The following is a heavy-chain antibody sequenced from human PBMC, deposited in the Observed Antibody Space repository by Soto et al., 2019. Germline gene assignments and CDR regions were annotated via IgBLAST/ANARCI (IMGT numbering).Heavy chain of an antibody. D-gene: IGHD1-1*01. V-gene: IGHV1-18*01. Sequence: QVHLVQSGAEVKKPGASVKVSCKGSGYTFTSYGITWVRQAPGQGLEWMGWISAHNGNTGYAQKLPGRVTVTRDTSTSTAYMELRSLRSDDTAVYYCARGRYGDYWGQGALVTVSS. CDR2: ISAHNGNT. J-gene: IGHJ4*02. CDR1: GYTFTSYG. CDR3: ARGRYGDY.